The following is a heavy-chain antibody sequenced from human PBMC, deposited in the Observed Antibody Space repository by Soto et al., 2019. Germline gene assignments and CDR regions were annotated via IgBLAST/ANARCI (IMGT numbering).Heavy chain of an antibody. J-gene: IGHJ5*02. Sequence: QVQLQESGPGLVKPSGTLSLTCAVSGGSISTTHWWTWVRQPPGKGLEWIGEIYHSGSTNYNPSLQSRVXXSXDXFKNQFSLKLSSVTAADTAVYYRARKSYYDPYHLDPWGQGTLVTVSS. CDR2: IYHSGST. CDR1: GGSISTTHW. CDR3: ARKSYYDPYHLDP. V-gene: IGHV4-4*02. D-gene: IGHD3-22*01.